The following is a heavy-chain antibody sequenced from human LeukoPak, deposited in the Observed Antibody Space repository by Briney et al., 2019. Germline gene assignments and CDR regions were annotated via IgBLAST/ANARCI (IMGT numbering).Heavy chain of an antibody. CDR2: ISSSSSYI. J-gene: IGHJ3*02. CDR1: GFTFSSYS. Sequence: GGSLRLSCAASGFTFSSYSMNWVRQAPGKGLEWVSSISSSSSYIYYADSVKGRFTISRDNAKNSLYLQMNSLRAEDTAVYYCAGGDPAYCGGDCYAFDIWGQGTMVTVSS. V-gene: IGHV3-21*01. D-gene: IGHD2-21*02. CDR3: AGGDPAYCGGDCYAFDI.